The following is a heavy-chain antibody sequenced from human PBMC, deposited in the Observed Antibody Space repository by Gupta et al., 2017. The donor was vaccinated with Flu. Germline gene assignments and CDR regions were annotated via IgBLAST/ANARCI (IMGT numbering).Heavy chain of an antibody. V-gene: IGHV4-4*07. CDR2: MHTSGSY. CDR3: ARDWTGADAFDI. CDR1: GDSIGSYY. J-gene: IGHJ3*02. Sequence: VQLQESGPGLVKPSETLSLTCSVSGDSIGSYYCNWIRQSAGKGLEWIGRMHTSGSYTYNPALKSRVTMSVDTSKNHFSLKMTSVTAADTAVYFCARDWTGADAFDIWGQGTMVTVSS. D-gene: IGHD3-10*01.